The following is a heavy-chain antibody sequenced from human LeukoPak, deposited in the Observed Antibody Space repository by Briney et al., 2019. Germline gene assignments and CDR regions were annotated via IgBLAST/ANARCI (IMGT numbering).Heavy chain of an antibody. V-gene: IGHV3-30*18. J-gene: IGHJ4*02. Sequence: GGSLRLSCAASGFTFSSYGMHWVRQAPGKGLEWVAVISYDGSNKYYADSVKGRFTISRDNSKNTLYLQMNSLRAEDTAVYYCAKGREWLRFDYWGQGTLVTVSS. CDR3: AKGREWLRFDY. CDR2: ISYDGSNK. CDR1: GFTFSSYG. D-gene: IGHD5-12*01.